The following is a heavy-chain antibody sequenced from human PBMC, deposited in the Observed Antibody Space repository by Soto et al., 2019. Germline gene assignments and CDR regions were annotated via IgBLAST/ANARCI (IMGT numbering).Heavy chain of an antibody. CDR3: VKDHAMTLVLYYGMDV. V-gene: IGHV3-30*18. J-gene: IGHJ6*02. CDR2: ISYDGSNK. D-gene: IGHD3-22*01. CDR1: GFTFSKYA. Sequence: GGSLRLSCATSGFTFSKYAMHWVRQAPGKGLEWVALISYDGSNKYYADSVKGRFTISRDNSKHTLHLQMNSMRAEDTAVYYCVKDHAMTLVLYYGMDVWGPGPTVTV.